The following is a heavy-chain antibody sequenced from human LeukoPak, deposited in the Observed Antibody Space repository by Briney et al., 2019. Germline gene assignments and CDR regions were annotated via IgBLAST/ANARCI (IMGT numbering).Heavy chain of an antibody. CDR2: IWYDGSNK. CDR3: AIPDPPRASSDY. V-gene: IGHV3-33*01. CDR1: GFTFSSYG. J-gene: IGHJ4*02. Sequence: GGSLRLSCSASGFTFSSYGMHWVRQAPGKGLEWVAVIWYDGSNKYYADSVKGRFTISRDNSKNTLYLQMNSLRAEDTAVYYCAIPDPPRASSDYWGQGTLVTVSS. D-gene: IGHD3-16*01.